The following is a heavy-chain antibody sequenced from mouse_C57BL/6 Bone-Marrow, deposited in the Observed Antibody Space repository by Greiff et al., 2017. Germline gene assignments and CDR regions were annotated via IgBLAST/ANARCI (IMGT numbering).Heavy chain of an antibody. V-gene: IGHV2-5*01. CDR3: DKTFYGNYWYFDV. J-gene: IGHJ1*03. CDR1: GSSLTSYG. D-gene: IGHD2-10*01. CDR2: IWSGGST. Sequence: QVQLQQSGPGLVQPSQCLSITCTVSGSSLTSYGVHWVRQSPGKGLEWLGVIWSGGSTDYYAAFMSSMSITKENSKSQVFFKLNSLQADDTAIYYCDKTFYGNYWYFDVWGTGTTVTVAS.